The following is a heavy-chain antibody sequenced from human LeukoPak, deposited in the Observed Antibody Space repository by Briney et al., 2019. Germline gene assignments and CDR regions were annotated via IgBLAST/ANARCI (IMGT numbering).Heavy chain of an antibody. CDR1: GFTFSNYA. CDR3: ASRINYYDSSGYYYVGAGFDY. D-gene: IGHD3-22*01. J-gene: IGHJ4*02. V-gene: IGHV3-23*01. Sequence: GGSLRLSCAASGFTFSNYAMTWVRQAPGKGLEWVSVISGNGGSTYYSDSVKGRFTISRDNAKNTLYLQMNSLRAEDTAVYYRASRINYYDSSGYYYVGAGFDYWGQGTLVTVSS. CDR2: ISGNGGST.